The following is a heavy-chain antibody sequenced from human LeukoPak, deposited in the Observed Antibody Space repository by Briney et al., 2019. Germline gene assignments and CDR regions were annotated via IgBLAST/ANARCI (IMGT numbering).Heavy chain of an antibody. CDR2: ISSSGSTI. CDR3: ARGGRSGSSVSYYYYYMDV. D-gene: IGHD6-6*01. J-gene: IGHJ6*03. V-gene: IGHV3-48*03. CDR1: GFTFSSYE. Sequence: GGSLRLSCAASGFTFSSYEMNWVRQAPGKGLEWVSYISSSGSTIYYADSVKGRFTISRDNAKNSLYLQMNSLRAEDTALYYCARGGRSGSSVSYYYYYMDVWGKGTTVTVSS.